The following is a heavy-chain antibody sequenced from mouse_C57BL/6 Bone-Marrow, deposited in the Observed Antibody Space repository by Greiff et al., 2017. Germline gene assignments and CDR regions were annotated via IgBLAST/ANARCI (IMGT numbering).Heavy chain of an antibody. CDR1: GYTFTSYG. V-gene: IGHV1-58*01. Sequence: VQLKESGAELVRPGSSVKMSCKTSGYTFTSYGINWVKQRPGQGLEWIGYIYIGNGDTEYNEKFKGKATLTSDTSSSTAYMQLSSLPSEDSAIYFCARSYIDYWGQGTPLTVSS. CDR3: ARSYIDY. CDR2: IYIGNGDT. J-gene: IGHJ2*01.